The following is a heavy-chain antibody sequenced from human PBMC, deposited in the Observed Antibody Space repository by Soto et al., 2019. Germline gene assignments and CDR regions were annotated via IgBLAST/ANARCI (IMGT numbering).Heavy chain of an antibody. D-gene: IGHD6-13*01. J-gene: IGHJ6*02. CDR1: GESCTNYW. V-gene: IGHV5-51*01. CDR2: IYPGDSDT. Sequence: GESCTNYWIRWVSQITGKGLEWMGIIYPGDSDTRYSPSFQGQVTISADKSISTAYLQWSSLKASDTAMYYCARGEAAAATYGMDVWGQGTTVTV. CDR3: ARGEAAAATYGMDV.